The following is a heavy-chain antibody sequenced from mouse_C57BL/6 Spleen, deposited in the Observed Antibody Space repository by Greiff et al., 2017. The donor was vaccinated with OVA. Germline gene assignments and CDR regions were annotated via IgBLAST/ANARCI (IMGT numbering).Heavy chain of an antibody. Sequence: EVKLQESGEGLVKPGGSLKLSCAASGFTFSSYAMSWVRQTPEKRLEWVAYISSGGDYIYYADTVKGRFTISRDNARNTLYLQMSSLKSEDTAMYYCTRDGYDYDHWYFDVWGTGTTVTVSS. CDR3: TRDGYDYDHWYFDV. D-gene: IGHD2-4*01. J-gene: IGHJ1*03. CDR1: GFTFSSYA. CDR2: ISSGGDYI. V-gene: IGHV5-9-1*02.